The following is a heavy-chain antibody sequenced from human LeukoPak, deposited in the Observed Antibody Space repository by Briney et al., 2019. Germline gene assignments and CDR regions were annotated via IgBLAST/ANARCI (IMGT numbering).Heavy chain of an antibody. CDR1: GGSFSGYY. CDR2: INHSGST. V-gene: IGHV4-34*01. Sequence: PSETLSLTCAVYGGSFSGYYWSWIRQPPGKGLEWIGEINHSGSTYYNPSLKSRVTISVDTSKNQFSLKLSSVTAADTAVYYCARVVGAFFDYWGQGTLVTVSS. J-gene: IGHJ4*02. D-gene: IGHD1-26*01. CDR3: ARVVGAFFDY.